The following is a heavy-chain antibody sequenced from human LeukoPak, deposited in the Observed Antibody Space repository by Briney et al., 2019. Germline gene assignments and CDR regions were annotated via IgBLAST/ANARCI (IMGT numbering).Heavy chain of an antibody. Sequence: GGSLRLSCAASGFTFTNAWMNWVRQAPGKGLEWVGRIKGKVDGETTDYAAPVKGRFTISRDDSRNTLYLQMHSLKTEDTAVYFCTREQLLADFDYWGQGTLVTVSS. J-gene: IGHJ4*02. V-gene: IGHV3-15*01. CDR1: GFTFTNAW. CDR3: TREQLLADFDY. CDR2: IKGKVDGETT. D-gene: IGHD6-19*01.